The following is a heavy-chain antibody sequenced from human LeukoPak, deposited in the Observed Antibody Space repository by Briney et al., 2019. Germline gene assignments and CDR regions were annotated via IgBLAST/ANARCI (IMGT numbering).Heavy chain of an antibody. CDR3: ARDHGGYSGYDLRTGFDY. V-gene: IGHV3-21*01. Sequence: GGSLRLSCAAFEFTFNNYNMNWVRQAPGKGLEWVASISGSSDFIYYADSVKGRFTISRDNAKNSLYLQMNSLRAEDTAVYYCARDHGGYSGYDLRTGFDYWGQGTLVTVSS. J-gene: IGHJ4*02. CDR1: EFTFNNYN. D-gene: IGHD5-12*01. CDR2: ISGSSDFI.